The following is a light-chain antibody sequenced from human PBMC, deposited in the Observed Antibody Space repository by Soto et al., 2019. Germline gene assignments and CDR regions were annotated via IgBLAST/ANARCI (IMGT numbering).Light chain of an antibody. J-gene: IGKJ5*01. V-gene: IGKV3-20*01. CDR1: QSVSSR. Sequence: EIGMTQSPATLSVSPGERVTLYCRASQSVSSRLAWYQQKPGQAPRLLIYGASSRATGIPDRFSGSGSGTDFTLTISRLEPEDFAVYYCQQYGSSPITFGQGTRLEI. CDR3: QQYGSSPIT. CDR2: GAS.